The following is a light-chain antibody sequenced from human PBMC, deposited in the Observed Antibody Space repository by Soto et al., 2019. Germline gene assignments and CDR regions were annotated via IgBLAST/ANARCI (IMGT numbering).Light chain of an antibody. V-gene: IGKV1-39*01. CDR2: AAF. Sequence: DIQMTQSPSSLSASVGDRVTITCRASQSISSYLNWYQQKPGKAPKLLIYAAFSLQSGVPSRFSGSGSGTDFTLTISSLQPEDFATYYCQQSSSTLTWTFGQGSKVEIK. CDR3: QQSSSTLTWT. J-gene: IGKJ1*01. CDR1: QSISSY.